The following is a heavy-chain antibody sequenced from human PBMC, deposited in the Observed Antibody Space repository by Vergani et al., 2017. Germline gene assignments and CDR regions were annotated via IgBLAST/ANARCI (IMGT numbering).Heavy chain of an antibody. CDR1: GLTFSNYW. Sequence: EVQLVESGGGLVQPGGSLRLSCVASGLTFSNYWMTWVRQAPGKGLEWVANIKQDGSEKYYVHPVRGRFTISRDNANNSLYLQMNSLRVEDTAVYYCATDAECTSSSCRGIAVTGSDYWGQGILVTVSS. V-gene: IGHV3-7*01. J-gene: IGHJ4*02. CDR2: IKQDGSEK. CDR3: ATDAECTSSSCRGIAVTGSDY. D-gene: IGHD6-19*01.